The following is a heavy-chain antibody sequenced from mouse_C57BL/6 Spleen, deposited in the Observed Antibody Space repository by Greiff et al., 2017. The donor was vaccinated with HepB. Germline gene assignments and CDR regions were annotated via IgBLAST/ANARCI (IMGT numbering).Heavy chain of an antibody. J-gene: IGHJ3*01. D-gene: IGHD2-5*01. Sequence: QVQLQQPGAELVKPGASVKLSCKASGYTFTSYWMHWVKQRPGQGLEWIGMIHPNSGSTNYNEKFKSKATLTVDKSSSTAYMQLSSLTSEDSAVYYCARSGSNPPWFAYWGQGTLVTVSA. V-gene: IGHV1-64*01. CDR1: GYTFTSYW. CDR3: ARSGSNPPWFAY. CDR2: IHPNSGST.